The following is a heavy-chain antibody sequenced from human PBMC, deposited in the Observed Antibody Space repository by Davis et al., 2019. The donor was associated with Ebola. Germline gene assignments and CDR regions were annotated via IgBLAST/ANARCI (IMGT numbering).Heavy chain of an antibody. CDR1: GYTFTSYY. V-gene: IGHV1-46*01. J-gene: IGHJ4*02. CDR2: INPGGTST. CDR3: ARGARDIGMVVAATPFDY. Sequence: AASVKVSCKASGYTFTSYYIHWVRQAPGQGLEWMGIINPGGTSTSNAQKFEGRVTMTRDTSTSTVYMEVSSLRSEDTAVYYCARGARDIGMVVAATPFDYWGQGTLVTVSS. D-gene: IGHD2-15*01.